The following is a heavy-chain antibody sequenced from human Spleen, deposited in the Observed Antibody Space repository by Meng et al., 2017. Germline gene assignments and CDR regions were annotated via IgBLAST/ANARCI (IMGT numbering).Heavy chain of an antibody. V-gene: IGHV3-9*03. CDR1: GFTFDDHA. J-gene: IGHJ4*02. D-gene: IGHD3-22*01. CDR3: AKSGVSGYYGGYFDY. Sequence: SLKISCAASGFTFDDHAMHWVRQAPGKGLEWVSGISWNSGNSGYADSVKGRFTISRDNAKNSLYLQMNSLRAEDMALYYCAKSGVSGYYGGYFDYWGQGTLVTVSS. CDR2: ISWNSGNS.